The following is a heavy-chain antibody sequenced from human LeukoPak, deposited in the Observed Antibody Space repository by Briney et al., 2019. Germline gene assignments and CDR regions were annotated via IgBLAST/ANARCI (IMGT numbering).Heavy chain of an antibody. D-gene: IGHD3-10*01. V-gene: IGHV4-39*07. Sequence: SETLSLTCTVSGGSISSSTYFWGWIRQPPGKGLEWIGSIYYYSGSTYYNPSLKSRVTISVDTSKNQFSLRLSSVTAADTAVYYCARGRGEGRGISMVRGVRAPSYNWSDPWGHGTLVTVSS. CDR3: ARGRGEGRGISMVRGVRAPSYNWSDP. J-gene: IGHJ5*02. CDR2: IYYYSGST. CDR1: GGSISSSTYF.